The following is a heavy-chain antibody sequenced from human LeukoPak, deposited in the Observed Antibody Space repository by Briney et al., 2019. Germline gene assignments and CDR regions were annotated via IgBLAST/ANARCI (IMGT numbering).Heavy chain of an antibody. CDR3: ARSVRCSSTSCYPYNWFDP. J-gene: IGHJ5*02. D-gene: IGHD2-2*01. CDR2: INHSGST. CDR1: GGSFSGYY. Sequence: SETLSLTCAVYGGSFSGYYWSWIRQPPGKGPEWIGEINHSGSTNYNPSLKSRVTISVDTSKNQFSLKLSSVTAADTAVYYCARSVRCSSTSCYPYNWFDPWGQGTLVTVSS. V-gene: IGHV4-34*01.